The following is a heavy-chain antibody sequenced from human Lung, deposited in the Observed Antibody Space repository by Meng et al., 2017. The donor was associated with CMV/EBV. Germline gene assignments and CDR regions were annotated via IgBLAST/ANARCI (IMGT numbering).Heavy chain of an antibody. CDR1: EYTFTSYA. Sequence: GQMVASGAWLGKSGASLKVSCKAYEYTFTSYAMNWVRQAPGQGLEWMVWINTNTGSPTYDQGFTGRFVFSLDTSVSTAYLQISSLKPDDTAVYYWARSTYYHDSSGPAFDYWGQGTLVTVSS. V-gene: IGHV7-4-1*01. D-gene: IGHD3-22*01. CDR2: INTNTGSP. J-gene: IGHJ4*02. CDR3: ARSTYYHDSSGPAFDY.